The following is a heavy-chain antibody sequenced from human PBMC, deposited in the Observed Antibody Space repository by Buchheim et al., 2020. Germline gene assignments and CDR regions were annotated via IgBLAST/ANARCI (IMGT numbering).Heavy chain of an antibody. CDR3: TTMGFDP. V-gene: IGHV3-15*01. CDR2: IKSKTDGGTT. CDR1: GFTVSSNY. Sequence: EVQLVESGGGLVQPGGSLRLSCAASGFTVSSNYMSWVRQAPGKGLEWVSRIKSKTDGGTTDYAAPVKGRFTISRDDSKNTLYLQMNSLKTEDTAVYYCTTMGFDPWGQGTL. J-gene: IGHJ5*02.